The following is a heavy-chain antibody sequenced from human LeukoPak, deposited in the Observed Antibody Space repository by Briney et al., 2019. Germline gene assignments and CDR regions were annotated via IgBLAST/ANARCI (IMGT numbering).Heavy chain of an antibody. V-gene: IGHV1-69*06. D-gene: IGHD3-3*01. CDR1: GGTFSSYA. Sequence: SVKVSCKASGGTFSSYAISWVRQAPGQGLEWMGRIIPIFGTATYAQKFQGRVTITADKSTSTAYMELSSLRSEDTAVYYCARVGDFWSGYRSVDYWGQGTLVTVSS. CDR2: IIPIFGTA. CDR3: ARVGDFWSGYRSVDY. J-gene: IGHJ4*02.